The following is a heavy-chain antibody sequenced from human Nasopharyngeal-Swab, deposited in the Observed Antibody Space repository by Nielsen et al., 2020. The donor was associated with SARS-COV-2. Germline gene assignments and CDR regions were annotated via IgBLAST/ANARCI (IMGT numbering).Heavy chain of an antibody. CDR1: GYTFTTYT. Sequence: ASVKVSCKASGYTFTTYTMTWVRQAPGQGPEWMGWINTNTGNPTYTQAFTGRFAFSLDTSVNTAYLQISSLKPEDTAVYYCATRYHWGQGTLVTVSS. J-gene: IGHJ5*02. CDR3: ATRYH. CDR2: INTNTGNP. V-gene: IGHV7-4-1*02.